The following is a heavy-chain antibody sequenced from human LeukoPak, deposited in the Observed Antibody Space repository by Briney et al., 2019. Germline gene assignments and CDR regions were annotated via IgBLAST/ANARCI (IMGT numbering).Heavy chain of an antibody. Sequence: ASVKVSCKASGYTFTSYGISWVRQAPGQVLEWMGWISAYNGNTNYAQKLQGRVTMTTDTSTSTAYMELRSLRSDDTAVYYCARESYCSSTSCYSDYYYYGMDVWGQGTTVTVSS. V-gene: IGHV1-18*01. D-gene: IGHD2-2*01. CDR1: GYTFTSYG. J-gene: IGHJ6*02. CDR3: ARESYCSSTSCYSDYYYYGMDV. CDR2: ISAYNGNT.